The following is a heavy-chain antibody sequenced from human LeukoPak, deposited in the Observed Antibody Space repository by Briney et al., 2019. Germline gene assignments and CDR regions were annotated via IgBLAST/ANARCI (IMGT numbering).Heavy chain of an antibody. CDR1: GFTFSSYE. D-gene: IGHD3-22*01. CDR3: ARDPYYYGSSGYYVSLNDAFDI. CDR2: IYHSGST. Sequence: GSLRLSCAASGFTFSSYEMNWVRQAPGKGLEWIGSIYHSGSTYYNPSLKSRVTISVDTSKNQFSLKLSSVTAADTAVYYCARDPYYYGSSGYYVSLNDAFDIWGQGTMVTVSS. V-gene: IGHV4-38-2*02. J-gene: IGHJ3*02.